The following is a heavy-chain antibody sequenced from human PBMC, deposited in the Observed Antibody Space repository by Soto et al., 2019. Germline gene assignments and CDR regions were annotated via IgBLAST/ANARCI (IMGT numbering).Heavy chain of an antibody. Sequence: PGGSLRLSCGASGFTFSGYGMSWGREAPGKGLEWVSAISGSGGSTYYADSVKGRFTISRDNSKNTLYLQMNSLRAEDTAVYYCAKGQLWSKYYYYGMDVWGQGTTVTVSS. CDR3: AKGQLWSKYYYYGMDV. CDR2: ISGSGGST. V-gene: IGHV3-23*01. J-gene: IGHJ6*02. CDR1: GFTFSGYG. D-gene: IGHD5-18*01.